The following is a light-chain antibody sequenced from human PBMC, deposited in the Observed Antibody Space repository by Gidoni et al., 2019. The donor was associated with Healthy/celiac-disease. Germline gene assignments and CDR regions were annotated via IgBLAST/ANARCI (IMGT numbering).Light chain of an antibody. CDR3: QQRSNWPPWT. CDR2: EAS. Sequence: EIGLTQSPATLSLSPGERATLSCRASQSVSSYLAWYQQKPGQAPRLLIYEASNRATGLPARFSGSGSGTDFTLTISSLEPEDFAVYYCQQRSNWPPWTFGQGTKVEIK. J-gene: IGKJ1*01. V-gene: IGKV3-11*01. CDR1: QSVSSY.